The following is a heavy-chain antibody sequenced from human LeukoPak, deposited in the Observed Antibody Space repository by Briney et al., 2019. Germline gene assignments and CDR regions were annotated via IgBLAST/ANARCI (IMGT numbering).Heavy chain of an antibody. D-gene: IGHD1-7*01. CDR1: GGSISSGDYY. Sequence: SETLSLTCTVSGGSISSGDYYWSWIRQPPGKGLEWIGYIYHSGSTYYNPSLKSRVTISVDRSKNQFSLKLSSVTAADTAVYYCARRVGVTGTTPHFDYWGQGTLVTVSS. J-gene: IGHJ4*02. V-gene: IGHV4-30-2*01. CDR3: ARRVGVTGTTPHFDY. CDR2: IYHSGST.